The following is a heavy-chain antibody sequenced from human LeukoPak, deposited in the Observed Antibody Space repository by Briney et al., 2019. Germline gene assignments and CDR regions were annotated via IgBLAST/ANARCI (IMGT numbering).Heavy chain of an antibody. CDR3: ARGAGSFDY. V-gene: IGHV3-74*01. CDR1: GFTFSSYA. J-gene: IGHJ4*02. Sequence: GGSLRLSCAASGFTFSSYAMHWVRQAPGKGLVWVSRIDSDGSSLSYADSVKGRFTMSRDNAKNTLYLQMNSLRAEDTAVYYCARGAGSFDYWGQGTLVTVSS. CDR2: IDSDGSSL.